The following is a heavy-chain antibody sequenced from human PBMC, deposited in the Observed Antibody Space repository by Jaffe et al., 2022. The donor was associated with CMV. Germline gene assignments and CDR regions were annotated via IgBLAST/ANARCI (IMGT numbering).Heavy chain of an antibody. Sequence: QVQLVQSGAEVRKPGSSVKVSCKASGGTFSKYAFNWVRQAPGQGLEWVGRVIPILERAEYAQGFQGRVTITADSTTSTVYMELRSLRSEDTATYYCARVDFSSGQPFYFDYWGQGALVTVSS. CDR3: ARVDFSSGQPFYFDY. CDR1: GGTFSKYA. CDR2: VIPILERA. V-gene: IGHV1-69*09. J-gene: IGHJ4*02. D-gene: IGHD3-22*01.